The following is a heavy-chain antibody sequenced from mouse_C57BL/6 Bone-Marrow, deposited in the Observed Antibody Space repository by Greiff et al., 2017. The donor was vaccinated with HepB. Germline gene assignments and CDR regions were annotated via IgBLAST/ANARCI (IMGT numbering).Heavy chain of an antibody. CDR3: AIKIVTTCWFAY. CDR2: IWSGGST. D-gene: IGHD2-5*01. V-gene: IGHV2-2*01. J-gene: IGHJ3*01. Sequence: QVHVKQSGPGLVQPSQSLSITCTVSGFSLTSYGVHWVRQSPGKGLEWLGVIWSGGSTDYNAAFISRLSISKDNSKSQVFFKMNSLQADDTAIYYCAIKIVTTCWFAYWGQGTLVTVSA. CDR1: GFSLTSYG.